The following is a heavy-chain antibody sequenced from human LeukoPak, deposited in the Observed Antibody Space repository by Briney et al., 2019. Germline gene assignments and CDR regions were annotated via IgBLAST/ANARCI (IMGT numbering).Heavy chain of an antibody. Sequence: GGSLRLSCAASGFTFSNYWMNWVRQAPGKGLEWVAKVKQDGSEKYYVDSVKGRFTISRDNAKNSLYLQMNSLRVEDTAVYYCATGGSYSYYWGQGTLVTVSS. CDR2: VKQDGSEK. CDR3: ATGGSYSYY. D-gene: IGHD1-26*01. CDR1: GFTFSNYW. V-gene: IGHV3-7*01. J-gene: IGHJ4*02.